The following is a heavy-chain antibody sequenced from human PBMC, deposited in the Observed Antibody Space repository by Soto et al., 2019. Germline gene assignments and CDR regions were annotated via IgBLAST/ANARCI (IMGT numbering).Heavy chain of an antibody. CDR2: ISAYNGNT. D-gene: IGHD3-16*02. CDR1: GYTFTSYG. J-gene: IGHJ6*02. V-gene: IGHV1-18*01. CDR3: ARDSRLGELSLPTSHYYYYGMDV. Sequence: GASVKVSCKASGYTFTSYGISWVRQAPGQGLEWMGWISAYNGNTNYAQKLQGRVTMTTDTSTSTAYMELRSLRSDDTAVYYCARDSRLGELSLPTSHYYYYGMDVWGQGTTVTVS.